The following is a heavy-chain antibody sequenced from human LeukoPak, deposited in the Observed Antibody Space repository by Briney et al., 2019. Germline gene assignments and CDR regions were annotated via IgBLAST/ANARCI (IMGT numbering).Heavy chain of an antibody. V-gene: IGHV4-59*01. D-gene: IGHD2-2*02. J-gene: IGHJ4*02. CDR1: GGSISSYY. Sequence: PSETLSLTCTVSGGSISSYYWSWIRQPPGKGLEWIGYIHYSGSTNYNPSLKSRVTTSVDTSKNQFSLKLSSVTAADTAVYYCASHCSNTNCYTQPFDYWGQGTLVTVSS. CDR2: IHYSGST. CDR3: ASHCSNTNCYTQPFDY.